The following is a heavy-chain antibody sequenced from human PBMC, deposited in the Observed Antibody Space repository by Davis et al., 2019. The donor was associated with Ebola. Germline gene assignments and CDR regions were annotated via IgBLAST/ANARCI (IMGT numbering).Heavy chain of an antibody. CDR1: GYSFTSYW. D-gene: IGHD5-12*01. CDR3: ARQPATIKTRGYSGYDPKADYYYGMDV. V-gene: IGHV5-51*01. CDR2: IYPGDSDT. Sequence: GESLKISCKGSGYSFTSYWIGWVRQMPGKGLEWMGIIYPGDSDTRYSPSFQGQVTISADKSISTAYLQWSSLKASDTAMYYCARQPATIKTRGYSGYDPKADYYYGMDVWGQGTTVTVSS. J-gene: IGHJ6*02.